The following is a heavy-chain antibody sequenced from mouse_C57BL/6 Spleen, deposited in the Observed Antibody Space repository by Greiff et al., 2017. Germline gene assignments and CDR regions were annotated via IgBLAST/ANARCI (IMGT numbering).Heavy chain of an antibody. Sequence: QVQLQQSGAELVKPGASVKISCKASGYAFSSYWMNWVKQRPGKGLEWIGQIYPGDGDTNYNGKFKGKATLTADKSSSTAYMQLSSLTSEDSAVYFCARWSLAGTEGFAYWGQGTLVTVSA. CDR1: GYAFSSYW. CDR3: ARWSLAGTEGFAY. D-gene: IGHD4-1*01. CDR2: IYPGDGDT. J-gene: IGHJ3*01. V-gene: IGHV1-80*01.